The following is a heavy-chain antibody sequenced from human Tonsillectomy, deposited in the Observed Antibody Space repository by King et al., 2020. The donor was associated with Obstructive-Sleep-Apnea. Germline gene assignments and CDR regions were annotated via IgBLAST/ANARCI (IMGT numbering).Heavy chain of an antibody. D-gene: IGHD6-19*01. Sequence: VQLVESGGGLVRPGGSLRLSCAASGLSFNNDWMSWVRQAPGKGLEWVGRIKIESEGGTTDYAAPVKGRFTISRDDSKHTVYLEMNSLETEDTAVYYCASGAVAAYFDSWGQGTLVTVSS. CDR2: IKIESEGGTT. J-gene: IGHJ4*02. CDR1: GLSFNNDW. V-gene: IGHV3-15*05. CDR3: ASGAVAAYFDS.